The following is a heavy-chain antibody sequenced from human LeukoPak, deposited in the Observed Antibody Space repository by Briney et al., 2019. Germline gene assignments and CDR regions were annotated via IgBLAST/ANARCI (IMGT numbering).Heavy chain of an antibody. V-gene: IGHV3-74*01. D-gene: IGHD3-16*01. CDR2: ITNDGSST. CDR1: GFTFSSYW. J-gene: IGHJ3*02. Sequence: GGSLRLSCAASGFTFSSYWMHWVRQAPGKGLVWVSRITNDGSSTSHADSVKGRSTISRYKARNTLYMQMNSLRAEDTAVYYCARGGWPGAFDIWGQGTMVTVSS. CDR3: ARGGWPGAFDI.